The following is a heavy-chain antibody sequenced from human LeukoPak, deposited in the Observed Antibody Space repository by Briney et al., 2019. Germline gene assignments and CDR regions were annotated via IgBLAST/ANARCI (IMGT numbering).Heavy chain of an antibody. CDR2: ISSSSSYI. CDR1: GFTFSSYS. CDR3: ASSSPVGATTHFDY. J-gene: IGHJ4*02. Sequence: PGGSLRLSCAASGFTFSSYSMNWVRQAPGKGLEWVSSISSSSSYIYYADSVKGRFTISRDNAKNSLYLQMNSLRAEDTAVYYCASSSPVGATTHFDYWGQGTLVTVSS. D-gene: IGHD1-26*01. V-gene: IGHV3-21*01.